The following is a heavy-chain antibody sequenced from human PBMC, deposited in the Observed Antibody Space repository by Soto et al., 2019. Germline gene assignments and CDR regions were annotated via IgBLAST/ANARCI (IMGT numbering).Heavy chain of an antibody. CDR1: GDSLRSSYHY. CDR2: IYYTGNT. Sequence: PSETLSLTCTVSGDSLRSSYHYWGWIRQLPGKGLEWIGSIYYTGNTYYNPSLKSRVSISVDMATNEISLRLRAESIADAAVYYCVRVEMYAGELTPNFDSWGQGALVTVSS. D-gene: IGHD2-8*01. V-gene: IGHV4-39*01. J-gene: IGHJ4*02. CDR3: VRVEMYAGELTPNFDS.